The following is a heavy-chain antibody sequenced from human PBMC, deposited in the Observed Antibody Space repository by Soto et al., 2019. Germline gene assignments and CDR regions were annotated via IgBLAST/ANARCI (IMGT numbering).Heavy chain of an antibody. Sequence: QVQLVESGGGVVQPGRSLRLSCAASGFTFSSYAMHWVRQAPGKGLEWVAVISYDGSNKYYADSVKGRFTISRDNSKNTLYRQMNSLRAEDTAVYYCARDREGYCRGGSCYSGGYWGQGTLVTVSS. CDR2: ISYDGSNK. CDR3: ARDREGYCRGGSCYSGGY. J-gene: IGHJ4*02. V-gene: IGHV3-30-3*01. D-gene: IGHD2-15*01. CDR1: GFTFSSYA.